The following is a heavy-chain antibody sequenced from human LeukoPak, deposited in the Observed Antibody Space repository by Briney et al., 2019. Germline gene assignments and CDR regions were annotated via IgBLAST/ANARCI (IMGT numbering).Heavy chain of an antibody. J-gene: IGHJ4*02. CDR2: MSPNSGDT. Sequence: ASVKVSRKASGYTFTSYDFNWVRQATGQRPEWMGWMSPNSGDTGYAQKFQERVTMTRNTSISTAYMELSSLRSDDTAVYYCARGPPNWGYDYWGPGTLVTVSS. CDR1: GYTFTSYD. CDR3: ARGPPNWGYDY. V-gene: IGHV1-8*01. D-gene: IGHD7-27*01.